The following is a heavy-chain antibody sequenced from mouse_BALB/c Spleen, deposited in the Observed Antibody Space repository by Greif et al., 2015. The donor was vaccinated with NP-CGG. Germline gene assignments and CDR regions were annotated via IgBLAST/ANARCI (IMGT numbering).Heavy chain of an antibody. D-gene: IGHD1-2*01. V-gene: IGHV1-81*01. CDR3: ARRSLLRLFDY. CDR2: IYPGSGST. Sequence: QVQLQQSGPELVKPGASVKMSCKASGYTFTDYVISWVKQRTGQGLEWIGEIYPGSGSTYYNEKFKGKATLTADKSSNTAYMQLSSLTSQDSAVYFCARRSLLRLFDYWGQGTTLIVSS. J-gene: IGHJ2*01. CDR1: GYTFTDYV.